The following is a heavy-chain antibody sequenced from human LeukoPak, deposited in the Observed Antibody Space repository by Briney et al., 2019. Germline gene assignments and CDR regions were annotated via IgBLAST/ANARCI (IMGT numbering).Heavy chain of an antibody. D-gene: IGHD6-19*01. CDR1: GFTFSSYT. V-gene: IGHV3-23*01. CDR2: ISGSGGST. CDR3: ASHLGVAASENIDY. J-gene: IGHJ4*02. Sequence: GGSLTLSCAASGFTFSSYTMNWVRQAPGKGLEWVSAISGSGGSTYYADSVKGRFTISRDNSKNTLYLQMNSLRAEDTAVYYCASHLGVAASENIDYWGQGTLVTVSS.